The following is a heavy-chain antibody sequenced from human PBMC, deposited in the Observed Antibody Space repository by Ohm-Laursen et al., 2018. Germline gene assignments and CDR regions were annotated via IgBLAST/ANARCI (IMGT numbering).Heavy chain of an antibody. Sequence: SLRLSCAASGFTSRNYEMNWVRQIPGKGLEWVSYISKSATDSDTTIYYADSAKGRFTISRDNAKNSVYLQMNSLRAEDSAVYYCVRDGKWELLQGGFDYWGQGTLVTVSS. J-gene: IGHJ4*02. V-gene: IGHV3-48*03. CDR3: VRDGKWELLQGGFDY. CDR2: ISKSATDSDTTI. D-gene: IGHD1-26*01. CDR1: GFTSRNYE.